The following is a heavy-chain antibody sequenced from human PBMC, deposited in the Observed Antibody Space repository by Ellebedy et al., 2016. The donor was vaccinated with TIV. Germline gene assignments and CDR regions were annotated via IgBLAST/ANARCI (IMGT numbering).Heavy chain of an antibody. V-gene: IGHV3-7*01. CDR3: WLRYSSGWYDYYYYYGMDV. J-gene: IGHJ6*02. CDR1: GFTFSSYW. D-gene: IGHD6-19*01. CDR2: IKQDGSEK. Sequence: PGGSLRLSCAASGFTFSSYWMSWVRQAPGKGLEWVANIKQDGSEKYYVDSVKGRFTISRDNAKNSLYLQMNSLRAEDTAVYYCWLRYSSGWYDYYYYYGMDVWGQGTTVTVSS.